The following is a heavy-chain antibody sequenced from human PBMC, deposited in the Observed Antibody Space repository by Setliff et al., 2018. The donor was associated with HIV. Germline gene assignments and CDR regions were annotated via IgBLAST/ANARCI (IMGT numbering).Heavy chain of an antibody. CDR1: GYTFTTYG. J-gene: IGHJ6*02. Sequence: ASVKVSCKASGYTFTTYGVNWVRQAPGQGLEWMGWINSYNGNTKFAQKFQGRVTMTTDTSTTTAFMELRSLKADDTGIYYCSRSGVPPYCYDGMDVWGQGTTVTVSS. D-gene: IGHD2-21*01. V-gene: IGHV1-18*04. CDR2: INSYNGNT. CDR3: SRSGVPPYCYDGMDV.